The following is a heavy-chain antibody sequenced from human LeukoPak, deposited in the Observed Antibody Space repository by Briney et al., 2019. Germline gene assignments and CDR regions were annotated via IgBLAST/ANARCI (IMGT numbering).Heavy chain of an antibody. CDR2: ISSSSSYI. V-gene: IGHV3-21*01. Sequence: GGSLRLSCAASGFTFSSYSMNWVRQAPGKGLEWVSSISSSSSYIYYADSVKGRFTISRDNAKKSLYLQMNSLRAEDTAVYYCARGEHVYGESEPRWGQGTMVTVSS. D-gene: IGHD4-17*01. CDR1: GFTFSSYS. CDR3: ARGEHVYGESEPR. J-gene: IGHJ3*01.